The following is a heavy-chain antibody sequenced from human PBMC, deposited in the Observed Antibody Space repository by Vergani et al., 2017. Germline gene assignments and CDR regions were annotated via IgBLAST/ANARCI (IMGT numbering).Heavy chain of an antibody. D-gene: IGHD3-10*01. CDR3: AKDGYGSGSYYSMGWFDP. Sequence: EVQLLEFGGGLVQPGGSLRLSCAASGFTFSSHAMSWVRQAPGKGLEWVSAISGSGISTYYADSVKGRFTISRDNPKNTLYLQMNSLRAKDTAVYYCAKDGYGSGSYYSMGWFDPWGQGTLVTVSS. V-gene: IGHV3-23*01. CDR1: GFTFSSHA. J-gene: IGHJ5*01. CDR2: ISGSGIST.